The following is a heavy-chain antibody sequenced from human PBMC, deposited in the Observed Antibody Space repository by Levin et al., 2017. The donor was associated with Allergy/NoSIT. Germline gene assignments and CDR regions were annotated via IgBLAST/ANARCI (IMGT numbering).Heavy chain of an antibody. CDR3: ARDRGDIVVVVAATSLDY. D-gene: IGHD2-15*01. J-gene: IGHJ4*02. V-gene: IGHV3-30-3*01. Sequence: GESLKISCAASGFTFSSYAMHWVRQAPGKGLEWVAVISYDGSNKYYADSVKGRFTISRDNSKNTLYLQMNSLRAEDTAVYYCARDRGDIVVVVAATSLDYWGQGTLVTVSS. CDR2: ISYDGSNK. CDR1: GFTFSSYA.